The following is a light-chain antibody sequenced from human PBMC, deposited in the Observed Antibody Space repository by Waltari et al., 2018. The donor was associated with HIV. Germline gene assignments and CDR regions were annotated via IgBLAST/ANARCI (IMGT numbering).Light chain of an antibody. V-gene: IGLV2-14*03. J-gene: IGLJ1*01. Sequence: QSALTQPASVAGSPGQSITISCTGTRNDVGDFDYVSWYQHHPGKAPKLIIYDVYNRPSRISDRFSGSKSANTASLTISGLQAEDEADYYCSSYTSSNILYVFGTGTHVTVL. CDR3: SSYTSSNILYV. CDR1: RNDVGDFDY. CDR2: DVY.